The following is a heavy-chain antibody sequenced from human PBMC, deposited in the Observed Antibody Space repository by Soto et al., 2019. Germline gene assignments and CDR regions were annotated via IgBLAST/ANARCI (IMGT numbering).Heavy chain of an antibody. J-gene: IGHJ4*02. D-gene: IGHD6-19*01. V-gene: IGHV3-30-3*01. CDR3: AREWQWLPHPFDY. Sequence: GGSLRLSCAASGFTFSSYAMHWVRQAPGKGLEWVAIISYDGSNKYYADSVKGRFTISRDNSKNTLYLQMNSLRPEDTAVYYCAREWQWLPHPFDYWGQGTLVTVSS. CDR1: GFTFSSYA. CDR2: ISYDGSNK.